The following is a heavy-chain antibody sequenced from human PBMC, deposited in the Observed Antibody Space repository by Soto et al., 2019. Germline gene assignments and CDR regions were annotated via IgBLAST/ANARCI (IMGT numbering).Heavy chain of an antibody. Sequence: PSLTCTVSCGSISNAAYSWSWIRQPPGKCLEWIGYIYPSGMPFYNPSLRSRVKISIDRSNDQFSLNLKSVTAADTAVYYCARERGGYGLFDSWGQGTLVTV. CDR2: IYPSGMP. CDR1: CGSISNAAYS. J-gene: IGHJ4*02. V-gene: IGHV4-30-2*01. D-gene: IGHD5-18*01. CDR3: ARERGGYGLFDS.